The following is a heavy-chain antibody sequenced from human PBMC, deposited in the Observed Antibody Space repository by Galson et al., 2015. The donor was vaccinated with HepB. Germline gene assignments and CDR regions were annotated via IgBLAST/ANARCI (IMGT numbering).Heavy chain of an antibody. Sequence: QSGAEVKKPGESLRISCKGSGYSFTSYWISWVRQMPGKGLEWMGRIDPSDSYTNYSPSFQGHVTISADKSISTAYLQWSSLKASDTAMYYCAATDIVVVPAAMEGTNNWFDPWGQGTLVTVSS. CDR1: GYSFTSYW. D-gene: IGHD2-2*01. V-gene: IGHV5-10-1*01. CDR3: AATDIVVVPAAMEGTNNWFDP. J-gene: IGHJ5*02. CDR2: IDPSDSYT.